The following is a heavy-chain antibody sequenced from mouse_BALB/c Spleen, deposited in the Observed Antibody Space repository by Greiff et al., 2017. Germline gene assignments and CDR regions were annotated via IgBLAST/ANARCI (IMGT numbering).Heavy chain of an antibody. V-gene: IGHV5-6-5*01. D-gene: IGHD1-1*02. J-gene: IGHJ1*01. CDR3: ARVWEGYFDV. CDR2: ISSGGST. Sequence: EVQLVESGGGLVKPGGSLKLSCAASGFTFSSYAMSWVRQTPEKRLEWVASISSGGSTYYPDSVKGRFTISRDNARNILYLQMSSLRSEDTAMYYCARVWEGYFDVWGAGTTVTVSS. CDR1: GFTFSSYA.